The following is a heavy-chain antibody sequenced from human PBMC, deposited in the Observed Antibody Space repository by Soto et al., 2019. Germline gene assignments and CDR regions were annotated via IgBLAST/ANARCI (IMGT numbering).Heavy chain of an antibody. CDR3: ARGGRLLWFGEPHYYYYGMDG. J-gene: IGHJ6*02. V-gene: IGHV1-46*01. D-gene: IGHD3-10*01. CDR1: GYTFTSYY. CDR2: INPSGGST. Sequence: ASVKVSCKASGYTFTSYYMHWVRQAPGQGLEWMGIINPSGGSTSYAQKFQGRVTMTRDTSTSTVYLELSSLRSEDTAVYYWARGGRLLWFGEPHYYYYGMDGWGQGTLVTVSS.